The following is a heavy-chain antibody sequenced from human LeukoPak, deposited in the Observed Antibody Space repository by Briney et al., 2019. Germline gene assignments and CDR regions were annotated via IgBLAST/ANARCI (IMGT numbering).Heavy chain of an antibody. CDR1: SGSISTSNYY. Sequence: PSETLSLTCTVSSGSISTSNYYWGWVRQPPGKALEWIGNIFYSGSTYYSPSLKSRVTISVDTSKNQFSLKLSSVTAADTAVYYCARLAVAGRAFYWGQGTLITVSS. V-gene: IGHV4-39*01. D-gene: IGHD6-19*01. J-gene: IGHJ4*02. CDR3: ARLAVAGRAFY. CDR2: IFYSGST.